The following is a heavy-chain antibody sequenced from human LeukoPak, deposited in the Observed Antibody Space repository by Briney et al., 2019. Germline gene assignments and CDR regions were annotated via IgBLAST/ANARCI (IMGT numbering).Heavy chain of an antibody. CDR2: IYSGGST. Sequence: GGSLRLSCAASTFIVSSSHMTWVRQTPGKGLEWVSVIYSGGSTFYADSVKGRFTISRDNSRNTLYLQMNSLRAEDTAVYYCARSGSSDIYTVRAFDIWGQGTMVTVSS. CDR1: TFIVSSSH. CDR3: ARSGSSDIYTVRAFDI. V-gene: IGHV3-53*01. D-gene: IGHD3-9*01. J-gene: IGHJ3*02.